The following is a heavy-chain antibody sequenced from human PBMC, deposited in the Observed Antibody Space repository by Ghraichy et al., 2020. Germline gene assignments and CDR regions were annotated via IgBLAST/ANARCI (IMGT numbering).Heavy chain of an antibody. CDR1: GYTFTRYG. J-gene: IGHJ4*02. Sequence: SVKVSCKASGYTFTRYGISWVRQAPGQGLEWMGWISAYNGNTNYEQKVQDRVTMTTDTSTSTAYMELSSLRSDDTAVYYCARSGRSGWYDEGGFDYWGQGTLVTVSS. D-gene: IGHD6-19*01. CDR3: ARSGRSGWYDEGGFDY. V-gene: IGHV1-18*04. CDR2: ISAYNGNT.